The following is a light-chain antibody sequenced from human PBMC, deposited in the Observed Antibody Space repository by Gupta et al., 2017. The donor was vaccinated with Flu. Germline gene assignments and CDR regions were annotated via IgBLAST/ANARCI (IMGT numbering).Light chain of an antibody. CDR1: KLGDKY. CDR2: QDM. J-gene: IGLJ2*01. Sequence: SYTVTQPPSVSVSPGQTASITCSGDKLGDKYTSWYQQKPGQSPVVVIFQDMKRPSGIPERFSGSNSGNTATLTISGAQTGDEGDYYCQTWDSTNVVFGGGTKLTVL. CDR3: QTWDSTNVV. V-gene: IGLV3-1*01.